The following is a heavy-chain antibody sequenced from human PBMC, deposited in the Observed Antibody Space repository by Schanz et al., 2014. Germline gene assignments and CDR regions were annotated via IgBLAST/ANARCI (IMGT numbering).Heavy chain of an antibody. D-gene: IGHD2-2*01. CDR2: INPSSGTT. V-gene: IGHV1-46*03. Sequence: QVQLVQSGAEVKKPGASVKVSCKASGYTFTSYYMHWVRQAPGQGLEWMGKINPSSGTTRIAQNFQGRLTVTRDTSTSTVNMELSSLRSEDTAVYYCARGGFFDSTSFDSWGQGTLVNVSS. CDR1: GYTFTSYY. CDR3: ARGGFFDSTSFDS. J-gene: IGHJ4*02.